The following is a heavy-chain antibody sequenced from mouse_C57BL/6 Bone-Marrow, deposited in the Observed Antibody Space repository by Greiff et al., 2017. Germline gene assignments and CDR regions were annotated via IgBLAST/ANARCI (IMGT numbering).Heavy chain of an antibody. CDR3: ARSWSQGNFDY. CDR1: GYTFTSYW. V-gene: IGHV1-69*01. CDR2: IDPSDSYT. J-gene: IGHJ2*01. Sequence: QVQLQQPGAELVMPGASVKLSCKASGYTFTSYWMHWVKQRPGQGLEWIGEIDPSDSYTNSNQKFKGKSTLTVDKSSSTAYMQLSSLTSEDSAVYYCARSWSQGNFDYWGQGTTLTGSS.